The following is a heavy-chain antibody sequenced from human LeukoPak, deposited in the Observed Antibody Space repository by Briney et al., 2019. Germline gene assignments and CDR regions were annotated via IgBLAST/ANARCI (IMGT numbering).Heavy chain of an antibody. D-gene: IGHD6-13*01. CDR1: GFTFSSYA. J-gene: IGHJ2*01. V-gene: IGHV3-30*04. CDR2: ISYDGSNK. CDR3: ARQAAAGIIGFLWYFDL. Sequence: GGSLRLSCAASGFTFSSYAMHWVRQAPGKGLEWVAVISYDGSNKYYADSVKGRFTISRDNSKNTLYLQMNSLRAEDTAVYYCARQAAAGIIGFLWYFDLWGRGTLVTVSS.